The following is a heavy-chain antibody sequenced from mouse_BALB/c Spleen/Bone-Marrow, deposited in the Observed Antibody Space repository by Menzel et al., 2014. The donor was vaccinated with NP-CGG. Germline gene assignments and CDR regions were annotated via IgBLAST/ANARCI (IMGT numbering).Heavy chain of an antibody. J-gene: IGHJ4*01. V-gene: IGHV5-6-4*01. D-gene: IGHD2-3*01. CDR2: ITSGGGYT. CDR3: TRDLYDGYSYYAMDY. Sequence: EVQLVESGGGLVKPGGSLKLSCAASGFTFSSYTMSWVRQTPEKRLEWVATITSGGGYTYYPDSVKGRFIISRDNAKSTLYLQMSSLKSEDTAMYYCTRDLYDGYSYYAMDYWGQGTSVTVSS. CDR1: GFTFSSYT.